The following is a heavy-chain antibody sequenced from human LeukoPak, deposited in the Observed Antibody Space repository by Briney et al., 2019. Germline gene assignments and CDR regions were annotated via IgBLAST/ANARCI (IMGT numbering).Heavy chain of an antibody. Sequence: SETLSLTCTVSGGSISSSNWWSWVRQPPGKGLEWIGEIYHSGRTNYNPSPKSRVTISVDKSKNQVSLKLSSVTAADTAVYYCAREGGIVAAGTWGRNSYYMDVWGKGTTVTVSS. CDR2: IYHSGRT. CDR1: GGSISSSNW. J-gene: IGHJ6*03. CDR3: AREGGIVAAGTWGRNSYYMDV. V-gene: IGHV4-4*02. D-gene: IGHD6-13*01.